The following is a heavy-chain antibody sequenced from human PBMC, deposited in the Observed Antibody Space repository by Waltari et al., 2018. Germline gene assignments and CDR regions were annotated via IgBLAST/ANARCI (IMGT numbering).Heavy chain of an antibody. CDR2: VLGSGRT. CDR1: GDRIGTNC. Sequence: QLQLQEPGPGLVHPSGTQSPIWAVSGDRIGTNCWSWVRQSPGKGLEWIGQVLGSGRTNYNPSFASLVTISLDTSTYQFALKMTSATAADTALYYCARDRGRGLYLDTWGQGILVTVSP. J-gene: IGHJ4*02. D-gene: IGHD2-15*01. CDR3: ARDRGRGLYLDT. V-gene: IGHV4-4*02.